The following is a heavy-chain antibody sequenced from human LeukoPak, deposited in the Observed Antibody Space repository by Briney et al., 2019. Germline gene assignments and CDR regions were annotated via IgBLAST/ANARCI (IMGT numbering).Heavy chain of an antibody. Sequence: SVKVSCKASGGTFSSYAITWVRQAPGQRLEWMGGVSPIYGTSDYAQRFQGRVTISADESTSTAFLEVRSLRSEDTAVYYCARDCSGGRCYGAFDIWGQGTLVIVSS. CDR2: VSPIYGTS. CDR1: GGTFSSYA. V-gene: IGHV1-69*01. CDR3: ARDCSGGRCYGAFDI. J-gene: IGHJ3*02. D-gene: IGHD2-15*01.